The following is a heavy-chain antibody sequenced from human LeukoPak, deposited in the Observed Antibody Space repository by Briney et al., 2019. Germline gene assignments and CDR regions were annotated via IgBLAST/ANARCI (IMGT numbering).Heavy chain of an antibody. J-gene: IGHJ4*02. CDR2: ISAYSTYNGNT. Sequence: GASVKVSCKASGYTFTIYGISWVRQAPGQGPEWMGWISAYSTYNGNTNYAQKFQGRVTMTTDTSTSTAYMELRSLRSDDTAVYYCTRDLGQWLLQGIFFDYWGQGTLVTVSS. CDR3: TRDLGQWLLQGIFFDY. V-gene: IGHV1-18*01. D-gene: IGHD5-12*01. CDR1: GYTFTIYG.